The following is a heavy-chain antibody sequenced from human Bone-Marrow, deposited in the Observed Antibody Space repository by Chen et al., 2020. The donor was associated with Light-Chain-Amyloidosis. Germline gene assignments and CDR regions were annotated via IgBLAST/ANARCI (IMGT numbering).Heavy chain of an antibody. V-gene: IGHV4-61*02. CDR3: TRDVITSGGVVVPDS. CDR2: IYTTGST. J-gene: IGHJ4*02. CDR1: DGSITSGVYY. D-gene: IGHD3-16*02. Sequence: QVQLQESGPRLVKPSQTLTLTCTVSDGSITSGVYYWNWIRQPAGKGLEWIGHIYTTGSTKYNPSLRSRRTISIDTSKSQFSLRLASVTAADTAIYYCTRDVITSGGVVVPDSWGQGTLVTVSS.